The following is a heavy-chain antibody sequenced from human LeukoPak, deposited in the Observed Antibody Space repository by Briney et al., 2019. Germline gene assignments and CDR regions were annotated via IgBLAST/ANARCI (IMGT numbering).Heavy chain of an antibody. Sequence: ASETLSLTCAVYGGSFSGYYWSWIRQPPGKGLEWIGEINHSGSTNYNPSLKSRVTISVDTSKNQFSLKLSSVTAADTAVYYCARVTSGSYDAWGQGTLVTVSS. CDR2: INHSGST. CDR3: ARVTSGSYDA. D-gene: IGHD1-26*01. CDR1: GGSFSGYY. J-gene: IGHJ5*02. V-gene: IGHV4-34*01.